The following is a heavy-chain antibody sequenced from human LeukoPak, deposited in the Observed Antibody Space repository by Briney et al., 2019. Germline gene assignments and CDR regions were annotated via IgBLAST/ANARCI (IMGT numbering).Heavy chain of an antibody. J-gene: IGHJ4*02. CDR1: GGSLSGYY. CDR2: INHSGST. V-gene: IGHV4-34*01. Sequence: KRLETLSLTCAVYGGSLSGYYWSWIRQPPGKGLEWIGEINHSGSTNYNPSLKSRVTISVDTSKNQFSLKLSSVTAADTAVYYCARRLAARPRVDYWGQGTLVAVSS. D-gene: IGHD6-6*01. CDR3: ARRLAARPRVDY.